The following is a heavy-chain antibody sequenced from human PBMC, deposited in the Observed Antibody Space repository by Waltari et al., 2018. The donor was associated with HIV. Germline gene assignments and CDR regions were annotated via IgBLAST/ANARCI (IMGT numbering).Heavy chain of an antibody. CDR2: ISDRGHIT. J-gene: IGHJ4*02. CDR3: ATLIVVVLNDMYYFDY. V-gene: IGHV3-23*01. CDR1: GFTFSSYA. D-gene: IGHD3-22*01. Sequence: EVQLLESGGGSVQPGGSLRLSCAASGFTFSSYAMGWVRQAPGKGLEGVSLISDRGHITYYADSVKGRFTISRDNSKNTLYLQMSSLRAEDTALYYCATLIVVVLNDMYYFDYWGQGTLVTVSS.